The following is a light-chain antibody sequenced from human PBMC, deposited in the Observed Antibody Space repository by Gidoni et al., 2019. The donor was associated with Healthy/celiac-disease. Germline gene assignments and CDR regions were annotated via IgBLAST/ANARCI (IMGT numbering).Light chain of an antibody. V-gene: IGKV1-39*01. CDR2: AAS. J-gene: IGKJ5*01. Sequence: IPITQSPSSLSASVGDRVTITCRARQSSSSYLNWYQQKPGKAPKLLIYAASSLQSGVPSRFSGNGSGTDFTLTISSMQHEDFATYYCQQSYSTTPITFGQGTRLEIK. CDR3: QQSYSTTPIT. CDR1: QSSSSY.